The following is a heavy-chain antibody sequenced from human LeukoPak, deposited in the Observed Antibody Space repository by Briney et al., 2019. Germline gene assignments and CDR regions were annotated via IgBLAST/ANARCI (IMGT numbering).Heavy chain of an antibody. D-gene: IGHD3-22*01. CDR2: IYYSGSA. Sequence: SETLSLTCTVSGGSISSSSYYWGWIRQPPGKGLEWIGSIYYSGSAHYNPSLKSRVTISVDTSKTHFSLKLSSGTAADTAVYYCARQDYDSSGYLYYFDYWGQGTLVTVSS. CDR1: GGSISSSSYY. CDR3: ARQDYDSSGYLYYFDY. V-gene: IGHV4-39*01. J-gene: IGHJ4*02.